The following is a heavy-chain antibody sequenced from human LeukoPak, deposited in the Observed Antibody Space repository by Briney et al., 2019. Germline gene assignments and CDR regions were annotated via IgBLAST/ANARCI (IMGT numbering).Heavy chain of an antibody. CDR1: GFTFSSYE. V-gene: IGHV3-48*03. Sequence: GGSLRLSCAASGFTFSSYEMNWVRQAPGKGLEWVSYISSSGSTIYYADSVKGRFAISRDNAKNSLYLQMNSLRAEDTAVYYCVRGGVYRPNYYYYYGMDVWGQGTTVTVSS. CDR3: VRGGVYRPNYYYYYGMDV. D-gene: IGHD1-26*01. J-gene: IGHJ6*02. CDR2: ISSSGSTI.